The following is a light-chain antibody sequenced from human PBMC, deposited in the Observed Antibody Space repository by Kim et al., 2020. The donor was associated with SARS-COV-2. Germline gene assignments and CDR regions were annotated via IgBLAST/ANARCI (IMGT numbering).Light chain of an antibody. CDR2: EDS. CDR3: QAWDSSVV. V-gene: IGLV3-1*01. Sequence: VSVSPGQTASITCSGDKLGDKYACWYQQKPGQSPVLVIYEDSKRPSGIPERFSGSNSGNTATLTISGTQAMDEADYYCQAWDSSVVFGGGTQLTVL. CDR1: KLGDKY. J-gene: IGLJ2*01.